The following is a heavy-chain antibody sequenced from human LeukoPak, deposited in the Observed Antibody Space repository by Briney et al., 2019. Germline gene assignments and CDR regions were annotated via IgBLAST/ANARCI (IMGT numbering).Heavy chain of an antibody. D-gene: IGHD2/OR15-2a*01. CDR3: ARVSGLADAFDI. CDR2: INPNSGGT. J-gene: IGHJ3*02. V-gene: IGHV1-2*02. CDR1: GYTFTGYY. Sequence: ASVKVSCKASGYTFTGYYMHWVRQAPGQGLEWMGWINPNSGGTNYAQKLQGRVTMTTDTSTSTAYMELRSLRSDDTAVYYCARVSGLADAFDIWGQGTMVTVSS.